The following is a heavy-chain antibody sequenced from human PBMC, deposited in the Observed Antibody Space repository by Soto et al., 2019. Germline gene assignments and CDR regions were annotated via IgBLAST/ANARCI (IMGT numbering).Heavy chain of an antibody. Sequence: PSETLSLTCTFSVVSINSYYWTCIRHPAGKGLEWIGRIYNSGSTKYNPSLKSRVTLSADTSKNQFSLNLTSVTVADTAIYYCASRYCDDTTCYDNWLDPWGQGTLVTVSS. CDR1: VVSINSYY. CDR3: ASRYCDDTTCYDNWLDP. J-gene: IGHJ5*02. CDR2: IYNSGST. D-gene: IGHD2-2*01. V-gene: IGHV4-4*07.